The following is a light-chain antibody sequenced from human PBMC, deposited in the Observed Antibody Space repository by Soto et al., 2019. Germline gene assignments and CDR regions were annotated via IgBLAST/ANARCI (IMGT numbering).Light chain of an antibody. Sequence: EIVLTQSPGTLSLSPGERASLSCRASKSVISSYLAWYQQKPGQAPRLLIYGASSRATGIPDRFSGSGAGTDFTLTISRLEPEDFAVYYCQQYGGSLLSFGGGTKVEV. CDR2: GAS. V-gene: IGKV3-20*01. J-gene: IGKJ4*01. CDR3: QQYGGSLLS. CDR1: KSVISSY.